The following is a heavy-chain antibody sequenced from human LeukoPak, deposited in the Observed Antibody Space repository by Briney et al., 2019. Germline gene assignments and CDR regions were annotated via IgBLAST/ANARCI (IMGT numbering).Heavy chain of an antibody. D-gene: IGHD6-19*01. CDR1: GFNLNNYA. Sequence: GGSLRLSCEGSGFNLNNYAVHWVRQAPGRGLEWVAVISSDGTSKYYADSVKGRFTISRDNAKNSLYLQMNSLRAEDTAVYYCARDGSGWSIWGGQGTLVTVSS. CDR3: ARDGSGWSIW. J-gene: IGHJ4*02. V-gene: IGHV3-30-3*01. CDR2: ISSDGTSK.